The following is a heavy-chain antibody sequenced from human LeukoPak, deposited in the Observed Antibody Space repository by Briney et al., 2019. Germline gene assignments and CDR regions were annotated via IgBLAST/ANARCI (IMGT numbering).Heavy chain of an antibody. D-gene: IGHD2-8*01. CDR2: ISGTGDST. CDR1: GFNFGTYA. J-gene: IGHJ4*02. V-gene: IGHV3-23*01. CDR3: AKGVSAGVNTGPFDY. Sequence: GGSLRLSCAASGFNFGTYAMSWVRQAPGKGLEWVSSISGTGDSTYYGDSVKDRFILSRDNSKNTLFLQLNSLRAEDTALYYCAKGVSAGVNTGPFDYWGQGTLVTVSS.